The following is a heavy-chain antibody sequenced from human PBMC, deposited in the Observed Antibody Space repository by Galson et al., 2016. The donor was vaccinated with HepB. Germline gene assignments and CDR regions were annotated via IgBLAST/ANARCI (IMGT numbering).Heavy chain of an antibody. Sequence: ASGLSFGIDSFNWVRQAPGKGLEWIAYITSDSTNIQYADSVKGRFTISRDNAARSIYLQMSGLRVEDTATYFCARDRDYAFDIWGQGTILTVSS. CDR1: GLSFGIDS. CDR2: ITSDSTNI. D-gene: IGHD5-24*01. J-gene: IGHJ3*02. CDR3: ARDRDYAFDI. V-gene: IGHV3-48*01.